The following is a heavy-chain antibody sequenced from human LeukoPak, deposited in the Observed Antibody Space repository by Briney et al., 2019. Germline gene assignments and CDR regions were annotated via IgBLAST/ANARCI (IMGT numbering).Heavy chain of an antibody. CDR3: TRGARDCDY. CDR1: GFTFSSYT. Sequence: AGGSLRLSCAASGFTFSSYTMSWARQAPGKGLEWVAAFSGNGGRTYYVDSVKGRFTISRDNSKNTVYLQMESLRVEDTAVYYCTRGARDCDYWGQGTLVTVSS. J-gene: IGHJ4*02. D-gene: IGHD2-21*01. V-gene: IGHV3-23*01. CDR2: FSGNGGRT.